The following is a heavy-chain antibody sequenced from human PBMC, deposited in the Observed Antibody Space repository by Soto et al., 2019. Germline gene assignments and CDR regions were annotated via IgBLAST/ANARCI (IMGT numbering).Heavy chain of an antibody. Sequence: QVQLQESGPRLVKPSHTLSLTCTVSGGSISSGGYSWTWIRQHPGKGLEWIGYIYYGGSTYYNPSLKSRLTISVDTSKNQFSRKLNSVTAADTAVYYCGRDGRGGNSYVVDVFDMWGKGTMVTVSS. CDR2: IYYGGST. D-gene: IGHD5-18*01. CDR3: GRDGRGGNSYVVDVFDM. CDR1: GGSISSGGYS. V-gene: IGHV4-31*03. J-gene: IGHJ3*02.